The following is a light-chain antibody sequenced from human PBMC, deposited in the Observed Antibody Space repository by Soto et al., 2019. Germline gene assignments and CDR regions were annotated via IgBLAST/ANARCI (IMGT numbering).Light chain of an antibody. V-gene: IGLV2-14*01. CDR2: DVS. CDR1: SSDVGDYNY. J-gene: IGLJ2*01. CDR3: SSYTSSSPLVV. Sequence: QSVLTQPASVSGSPGQSITISCTGTSSDVGDYNYVSWYQQHPDKAPKLMIYDVSNGPSGVSNRFSGSKSGNTASLTISGLQAEDEADYYCSSYTSSSPLVVFGGGTKLTVL.